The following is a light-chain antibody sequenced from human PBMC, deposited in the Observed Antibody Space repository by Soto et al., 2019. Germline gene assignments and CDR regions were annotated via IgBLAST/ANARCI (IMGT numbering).Light chain of an antibody. CDR2: GAS. CDR1: QTVTRSY. Sequence: IALSQAPGTISRSPVYRGTRSCRTIQTVTRSYLAWYQQKPGQAPRLLIYGASIRATDIQARFSGSGSGTEFTLTISSLQSEDFAVYYFQQYNNGHPVRFGQGTKVEIK. J-gene: IGKJ1*01. V-gene: IGKV3-15*01. CDR3: QQYNNGHPVR.